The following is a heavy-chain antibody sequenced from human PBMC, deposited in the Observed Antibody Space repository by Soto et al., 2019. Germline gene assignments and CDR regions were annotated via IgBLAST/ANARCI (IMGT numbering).Heavy chain of an antibody. CDR2: IYPSDSDT. CDR3: ARPREALTPAHAFDI. V-gene: IGHV5-51*03. J-gene: IGHJ3*02. Sequence: EVQLVQSGAEVKKPGESLKISCKGSGYSFTTYWIGWVRQMPGKGLEWMGIIYPSDSDTRYSPSFQGQVTISADKSISTAYLQWTSLKASDVAMYYCARPREALTPAHAFDIWGQGTMVTVSS. D-gene: IGHD7-27*01. CDR1: GYSFTTYW.